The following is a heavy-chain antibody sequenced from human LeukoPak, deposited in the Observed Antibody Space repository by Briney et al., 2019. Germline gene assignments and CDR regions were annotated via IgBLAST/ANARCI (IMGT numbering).Heavy chain of an antibody. J-gene: IGHJ4*02. V-gene: IGHV3-23*01. Sequence: GGSLRLSCAASGFTFSSYGMSWVRQAPGKGLEWVSAIGGRDGSTYYADSVKGRFTISRDNSKNTLYVQMNSLRADDTAVYHCAKFFAPSGGASGWTWTIDYWGQGTLVTVSS. CDR1: GFTFSSYG. D-gene: IGHD6-25*01. CDR2: IGGRDGST. CDR3: AKFFAPSGGASGWTWTIDY.